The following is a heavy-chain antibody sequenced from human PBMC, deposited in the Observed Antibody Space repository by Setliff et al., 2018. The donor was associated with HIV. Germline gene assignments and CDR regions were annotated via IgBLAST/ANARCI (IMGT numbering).Heavy chain of an antibody. CDR2: IDHSGST. Sequence: PSETLSLTCAVYGAPFSGFHWGWIRQSPGKGLEWIGEIDHSGSTKYNPSLKSRVTLSVDTSKNQSSLEIDSVIAADTAVYFCARVGTTVTTRETYKWFDPWGQGTLVTVSS. V-gene: IGHV4-34*01. CDR1: GAPFSGFH. J-gene: IGHJ5*02. CDR3: ARVGTTVTTRETYKWFDP. D-gene: IGHD4-17*01.